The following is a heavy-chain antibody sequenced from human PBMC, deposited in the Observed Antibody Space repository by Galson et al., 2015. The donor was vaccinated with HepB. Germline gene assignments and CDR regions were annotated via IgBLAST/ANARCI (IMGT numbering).Heavy chain of an antibody. CDR1: GFTFTNYA. Sequence: SLRLSCAASGFTFTNYAMSWVRQAPGKGLEWVSGISSSGATTYYADSVKGRFTISRDNSKNTLYLQMNSLRAEDTAVYYCAKDYSSSSSSYYFDYWGQGTLVTVSS. D-gene: IGHD6-13*01. V-gene: IGHV3-23*01. CDR2: ISSSGATT. J-gene: IGHJ4*02. CDR3: AKDYSSSSSSYYFDY.